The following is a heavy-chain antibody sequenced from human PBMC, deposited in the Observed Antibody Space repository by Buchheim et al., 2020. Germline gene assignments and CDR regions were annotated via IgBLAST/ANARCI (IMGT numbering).Heavy chain of an antibody. V-gene: IGHV4-34*02. D-gene: IGHD3-10*01. CDR1: GGSISGFY. Sequence: QVQLQQWGAGALKPSETLSLTCAVSGGSISGFYWTWIRQSPGKGLEWIGEINHSGDTAYSPSLKSRVTISVDTSKTQFSLKLTSVTAADTAVYYCARETLNTVVQGDHFDSWGQGTL. J-gene: IGHJ4*02. CDR3: ARETLNTVVQGDHFDS. CDR2: INHSGDT.